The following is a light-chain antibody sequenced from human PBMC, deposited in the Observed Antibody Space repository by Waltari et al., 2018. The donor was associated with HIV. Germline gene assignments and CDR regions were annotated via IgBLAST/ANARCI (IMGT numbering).Light chain of an antibody. J-gene: IGLJ2*01. Sequence: NFMLTQPPSVSESPGKTVTLSCTRSSGSIASNYVQLYQQRPGSAPTTLIYEDDQRPSGVPDRFSCSIDTSSNSASLTISGLKTEDETDYYCQSFDTSNQWIFGGGTKLTVL. CDR1: SGSIASNY. CDR3: QSFDTSNQWI. CDR2: EDD. V-gene: IGLV6-57*03.